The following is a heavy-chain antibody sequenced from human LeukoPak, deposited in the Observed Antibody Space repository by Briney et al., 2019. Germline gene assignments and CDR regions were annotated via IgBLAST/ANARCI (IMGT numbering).Heavy chain of an antibody. J-gene: IGHJ4*02. CDR2: IKQDGSEK. CDR3: ARHLNGFLESLFDY. CDR1: GYTFSRYW. Sequence: GGSVRLSCAACGYTFSRYWMSGVREAPGKGREWGADIKQDGSEKYYVDSLKGRFTISRDTAKNSLYLQMNSLTAEDTAVYYCARHLNGFLESLFDYWGQGTLVTVSS. D-gene: IGHD3-3*01. V-gene: IGHV3-7*01.